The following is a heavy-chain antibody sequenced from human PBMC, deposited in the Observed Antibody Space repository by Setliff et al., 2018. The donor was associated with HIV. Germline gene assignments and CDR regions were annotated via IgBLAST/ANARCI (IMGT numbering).Heavy chain of an antibody. V-gene: IGHV5-51*01. CDR1: GYSLANYW. J-gene: IGHJ3*02. CDR3: ARRYGFDSSGLENDAFDI. D-gene: IGHD3-22*01. CDR2: IYPGDSET. Sequence: PGESLKLSCKASGYSLANYWVGWVRQMPGKGLEWMGLIYPGDSETRYNPSFQGQVSISADKSINTAYLQWSSLKASDTAMYYCARRYGFDSSGLENDAFDIWGQGTLVTVSS.